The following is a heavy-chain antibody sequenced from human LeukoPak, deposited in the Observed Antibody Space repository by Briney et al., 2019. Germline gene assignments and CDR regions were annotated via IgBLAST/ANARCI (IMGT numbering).Heavy chain of an antibody. D-gene: IGHD3-22*01. V-gene: IGHV4-39*07. CDR1: GGSLSSNSYY. CDR2: IYYSGST. Sequence: SETLSLTCTVSGGSLSSNSYYWGWLRQPPGKGLEWIGSIYYSGSTYYNPSLNIRVTISVDTSKNQFSLNLRSVTAADTAVYYCAREILYDSTGYYLWGQGTLVTVSS. J-gene: IGHJ4*02. CDR3: AREILYDSTGYYL.